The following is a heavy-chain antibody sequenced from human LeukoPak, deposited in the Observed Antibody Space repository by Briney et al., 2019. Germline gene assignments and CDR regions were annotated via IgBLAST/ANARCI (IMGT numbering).Heavy chain of an antibody. CDR1: GGSISSSSYY. Sequence: SETLSLTCTVSGGSISSSSYYWGWIRQPPGRGLEWIGSIYYSGSTYYNPSLKSRVTISVDTSKNQFSLKLSSVTAADTAVYYCARDQTYSGSGIYTYFDYWGQGILVTVST. CDR3: ARDQTYSGSGIYTYFDY. CDR2: IYYSGST. D-gene: IGHD3-10*01. V-gene: IGHV4-39*07. J-gene: IGHJ4*02.